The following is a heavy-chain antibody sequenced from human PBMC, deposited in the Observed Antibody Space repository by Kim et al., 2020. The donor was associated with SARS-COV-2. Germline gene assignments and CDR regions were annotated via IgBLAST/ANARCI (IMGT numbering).Heavy chain of an antibody. CDR3: ARRGIVVVAATWYFDL. CDR2: IYYSGST. Sequence: SETLSLTCTVSGGSISSYYWSWIRQPPGKGLEWIGYIYYSGSTNYNPSLKSRVTISVDTSKNQFSLKLSSVTAADTAVYYCARRGIVVVAATWYFDLWGRGTLVTVSS. J-gene: IGHJ2*01. CDR1: GGSISSYY. V-gene: IGHV4-59*01. D-gene: IGHD2-15*01.